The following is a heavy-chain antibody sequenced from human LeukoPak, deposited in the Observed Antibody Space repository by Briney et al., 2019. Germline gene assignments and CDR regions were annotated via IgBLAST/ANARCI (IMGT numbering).Heavy chain of an antibody. Sequence: GGSLRLSCAASGFTFSSFAMHWVRQAPGKGLEWVSGISGRAGSAYYADSVKGRFTISRDNSKNTLFLQMNTLRAEDTAVYFCAKAPNFASGIYYVFDCGGQGTLVTVPS. V-gene: IGHV3-23*01. D-gene: IGHD3-10*01. J-gene: IGHJ4*02. CDR2: ISGRAGSA. CDR1: GFTFSSFA. CDR3: AKAPNFASGIYYVFDC.